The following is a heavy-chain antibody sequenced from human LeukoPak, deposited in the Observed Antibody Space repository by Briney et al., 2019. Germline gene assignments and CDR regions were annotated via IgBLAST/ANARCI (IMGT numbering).Heavy chain of an antibody. CDR1: GYTFTGYY. D-gene: IGHD6-19*01. J-gene: IGHJ4*02. V-gene: IGHV1-2*02. Sequence: ASVKVSCKASGYTFTGYYMHWVRQAPGQGLEWMGWINPNSGGTNYAQKFQGRVTMTRDTSISTAYMELSRLRSDGTAVYYCAREAGIAVAGYYNYWGQGTLVTVSS. CDR2: INPNSGGT. CDR3: AREAGIAVAGYYNY.